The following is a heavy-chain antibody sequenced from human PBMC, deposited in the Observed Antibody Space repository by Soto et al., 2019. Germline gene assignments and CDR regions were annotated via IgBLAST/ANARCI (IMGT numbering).Heavy chain of an antibody. CDR3: AKAPYNGYELDY. J-gene: IGHJ4*02. Sequence: QVQLVESGGGVVQPGRSLRLSCAASGFTFSSYGMHWVRQAPGKGLEWVAVISYDGSNKYYADSVKGRFTISRDNSKNTLYLQMNSLRDEDTAVYYCAKAPYNGYELDYWGQGTLVTVSS. CDR1: GFTFSSYG. CDR2: ISYDGSNK. D-gene: IGHD5-12*01. V-gene: IGHV3-30*18.